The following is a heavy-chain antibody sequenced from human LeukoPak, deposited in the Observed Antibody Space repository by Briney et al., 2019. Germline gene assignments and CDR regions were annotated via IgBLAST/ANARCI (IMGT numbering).Heavy chain of an antibody. D-gene: IGHD3-10*01. CDR2: TSSSNNYI. V-gene: IGHV3-21*01. CDR1: GFTFSSYS. J-gene: IGHJ4*02. CDR3: ARDESAYYGSGSY. Sequence: GGSLRLSCAASGFTFSSYSMNWVRQAPGKGLEWVSSTSSSNNYIYYADSVKGRFTISRDNAKNSLYLQMNSLRDEDTAVYYCARDESAYYGSGSYWGQGTLVTVSS.